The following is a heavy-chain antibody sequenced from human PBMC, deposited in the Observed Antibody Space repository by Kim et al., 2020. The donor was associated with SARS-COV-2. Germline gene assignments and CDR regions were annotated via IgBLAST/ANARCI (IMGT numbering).Heavy chain of an antibody. J-gene: IGHJ4*02. CDR1: GASIGNGDYY. D-gene: IGHD4-17*01. CDR3: ARAPAAVTRGGFDY. Sequence: SETLSLTCTLSGASIGNGDYYWTWLRQLPEEGLEWLGYIFHTGNTYYNPSLRSRLTISLDTSKNHFSLSLNSVTAADTALYYCARAPAAVTRGGFDYWGPGSLVTVSS. V-gene: IGHV4-31*03. CDR2: IFHTGNT.